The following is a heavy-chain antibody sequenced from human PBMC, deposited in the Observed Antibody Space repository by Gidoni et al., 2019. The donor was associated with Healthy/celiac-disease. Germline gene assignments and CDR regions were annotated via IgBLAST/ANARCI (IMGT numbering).Heavy chain of an antibody. V-gene: IGHV2-5*01. Sequence: QITLKESGPTLVKPTQTLTLTCTFSGFSLSPSGRGVGWIRQPPGKALEWLVLIYWNDDKRYSPSLQIRLTITKDTSKNQVVLTMTNMDPVDTATYDCAHSRIWFGELFFGWFDPWGQGTLVTVSS. J-gene: IGHJ5*02. CDR3: AHSRIWFGELFFGWFDP. CDR1: GFSLSPSGRG. CDR2: IYWNDDK. D-gene: IGHD3-10*01.